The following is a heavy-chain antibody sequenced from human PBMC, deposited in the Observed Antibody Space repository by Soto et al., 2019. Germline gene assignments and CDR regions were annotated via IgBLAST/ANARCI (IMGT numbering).Heavy chain of an antibody. V-gene: IGHV3-23*01. Sequence: GSLRLSCAASGFTFSSYAMSWVRQAPGKGLEWVSAISGSGGSTYYADSVKGRFTISRDNSKNTLYLQMNSLRAEDTAVYYCAKGFWSGPILYYYYYMDVWGKGTTVTVSS. CDR3: AKGFWSGPILYYYYYMDV. J-gene: IGHJ6*03. CDR2: ISGSGGST. D-gene: IGHD3-3*01. CDR1: GFTFSSYA.